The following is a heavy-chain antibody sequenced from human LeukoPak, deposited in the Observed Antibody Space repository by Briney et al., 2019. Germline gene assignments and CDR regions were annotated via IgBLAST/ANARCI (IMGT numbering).Heavy chain of an antibody. CDR1: GDSVSSNSAV. Sequence: SQTLSLTCDISGDSVSSNSAVWNWIRQSPSRGLEWLGRTYYRSKWYNDYAVSVKSRITITPDTSKNQFSLQLNSVTPEDTAVYFCARDKLLFGELSDYYYMDVWGKGTTVTVSS. V-gene: IGHV6-1*01. CDR3: ARDKLLFGELSDYYYMDV. CDR2: TYYRSKWYN. D-gene: IGHD3-10*02. J-gene: IGHJ6*03.